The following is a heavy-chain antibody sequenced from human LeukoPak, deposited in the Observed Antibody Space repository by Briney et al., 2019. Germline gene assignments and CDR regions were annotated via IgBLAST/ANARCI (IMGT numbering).Heavy chain of an antibody. CDR3: ARGGGYDYSHFDY. CDR1: EYTFSSYY. D-gene: IGHD5-12*01. Sequence: ASVKVSFKASEYTFSSYYMHWVRQAPGQGLEWMGIISPSGGSTSYAQKFQGRVTMTRDTSTSTVYMELSGLRSEDTAVYYCARGGGYDYSHFDYWGQGTLLTVSS. J-gene: IGHJ4*02. V-gene: IGHV1-46*01. CDR2: ISPSGGST.